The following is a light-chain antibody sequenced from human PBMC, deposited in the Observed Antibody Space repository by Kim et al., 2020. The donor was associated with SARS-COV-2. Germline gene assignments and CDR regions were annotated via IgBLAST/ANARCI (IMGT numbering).Light chain of an antibody. V-gene: IGKV1-33*01. J-gene: IGKJ4*01. Sequence: DIQMTQSPSSLSASVGDTVTITCQASQDVTNYLNWFQQKPGKASQLLIYDASTLETGVPSRFSGSGSGTEFTFTISSLQPEDVATYYCQHYDDLPLTFGGGTKVDIK. CDR3: QHYDDLPLT. CDR1: QDVTNY. CDR2: DAS.